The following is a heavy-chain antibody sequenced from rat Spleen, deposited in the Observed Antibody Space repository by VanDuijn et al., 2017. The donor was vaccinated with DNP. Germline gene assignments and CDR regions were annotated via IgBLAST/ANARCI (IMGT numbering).Heavy chain of an antibody. J-gene: IGHJ2*01. CDR1: GFTFSNYY. Sequence: EVQLVESGGGLVQPGRSMKLSCAASGFTFSNYYMAWVRQAPTKGLEWVASISTGGGNTYYLDSVKGRFTISRDNAKSTLYLQMDSLRSEETATYYCARHAPPDGSYYYDYFDYWGQGVMVTVSS. V-gene: IGHV5S11*01. CDR2: ISTGGGNT. CDR3: ARHAPPDGSYYYDYFDY. D-gene: IGHD1-12*02.